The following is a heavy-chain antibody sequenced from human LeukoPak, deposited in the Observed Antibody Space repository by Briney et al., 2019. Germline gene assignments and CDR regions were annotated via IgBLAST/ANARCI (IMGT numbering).Heavy chain of an antibody. D-gene: IGHD5/OR15-5a*01. CDR2: IRYDGSNK. CDR1: GFTFSSYG. J-gene: IGHJ4*02. V-gene: IGHV3-30*02. CDR3: ANVIMSPSDY. Sequence: PGGSLRLSCAASGFTFSSYGMHWVRQAPGKGLEWVAFIRYDGSNKYYADSVKGRFTISRDNSKNTLYLQMNSLRAEDTAVYYCANVIMSPSDYWGQGTLVTVSS.